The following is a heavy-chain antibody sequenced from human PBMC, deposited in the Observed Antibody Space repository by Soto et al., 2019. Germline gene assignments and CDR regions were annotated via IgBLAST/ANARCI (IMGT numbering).Heavy chain of an antibody. CDR2: ISSSSTTV. CDR3: ARDYNYAMDV. V-gene: IGHV3-11*04. Sequence: GSLRLSCAASGFTLSDYYMSWVRQAPGKGLEWLSYISSSSTTVYYVDSVKGRFTISRDNAKNSLYLQMDSLRDEDTAVYYCARDYNYAMDVWGQGTTVTVSS. CDR1: GFTLSDYY. D-gene: IGHD1-1*01. J-gene: IGHJ6*02.